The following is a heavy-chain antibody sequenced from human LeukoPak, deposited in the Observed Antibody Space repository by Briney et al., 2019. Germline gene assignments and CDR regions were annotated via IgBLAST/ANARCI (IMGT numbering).Heavy chain of an antibody. CDR2: ISWNSGSI. CDR1: GFTFDDYA. D-gene: IGHD6-6*01. CDR3: AKAYSSSSWSPDY. J-gene: IGHJ4*02. Sequence: GRSLRLSCAASGFTFDDYAMHWVRQAPGKGLEWVSGISWNSGSIGYADSVKGRFTISRDNAKNSPYLQMNSLRAEDTALYYCAKAYSSSSWSPDYWGQGTLVTVSS. V-gene: IGHV3-9*01.